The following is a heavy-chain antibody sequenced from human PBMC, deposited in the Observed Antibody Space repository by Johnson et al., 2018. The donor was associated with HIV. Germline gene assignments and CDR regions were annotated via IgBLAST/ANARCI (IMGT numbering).Heavy chain of an antibody. Sequence: QVKLVESGGGVVQPGRSLRLSCAASGFTFSSYGMHWVRQAPGKGLEWVAVIWYDGSNKYYADSVKGRFTISRDNSKNTLYLQMNSLRAEDTAVYYCAKEKGAAAGSPAFDIWGQGTMVTVSS. CDR2: IWYDGSNK. CDR1: GFTFSSYG. D-gene: IGHD6-13*01. V-gene: IGHV3-33*06. CDR3: AKEKGAAAGSPAFDI. J-gene: IGHJ3*02.